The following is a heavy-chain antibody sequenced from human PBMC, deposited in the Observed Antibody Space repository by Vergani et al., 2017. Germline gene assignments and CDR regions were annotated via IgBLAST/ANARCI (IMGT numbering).Heavy chain of an antibody. J-gene: IGHJ4*02. CDR2: ISGSGSTT. V-gene: IGHV3-23*01. CDR3: AKKGFCVTSSCYTTPMDTLQY. Sequence: EVQLLESGGGLVQPGGSLRLSCAASGFSFSDYAMSWVRQAPGKGLEWVAAISGSGSTTYYADSVKGRFTGSRDNSKNTLFLQMNSLRAEDTAVYYCAKKGFCVTSSCYTTPMDTLQYWGQGALVTVSS. D-gene: IGHD2-2*01. CDR1: GFSFSDYA.